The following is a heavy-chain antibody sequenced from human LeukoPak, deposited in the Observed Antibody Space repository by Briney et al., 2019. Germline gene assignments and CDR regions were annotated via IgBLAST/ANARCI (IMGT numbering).Heavy chain of an antibody. J-gene: IGHJ6*03. CDR3: ARAYSSSSRGYYYYYYMDV. V-gene: IGHV1-69*13. D-gene: IGHD6-6*01. Sequence: SVKVSCKASGGTFSSYAISWVRQAPGQGLEWMGGIIPIFGTANYAQKFQGRVTITADESTSTAYMELSSLRSEDTAVYYCARAYSSSSRGYYYYYYMDVWGKGTTVTVSS. CDR2: IIPIFGTA. CDR1: GGTFSSYA.